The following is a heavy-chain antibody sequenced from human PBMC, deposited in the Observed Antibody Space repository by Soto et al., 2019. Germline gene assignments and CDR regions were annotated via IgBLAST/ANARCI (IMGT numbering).Heavy chain of an antibody. Sequence: QVQLVESGGGVVQPGRSLRLSCAASGFTFSSYGMHWVRQAPGKGLEWVAVIWYDGSNKYYADSVKGRFTISRDNSKNTLYLQMNSLRAEDTAVYYCARGVVVASYYYGMDVWGQGTTVTVSS. D-gene: IGHD2-15*01. CDR1: GFTFSSYG. V-gene: IGHV3-33*01. CDR2: IWYDGSNK. J-gene: IGHJ6*02. CDR3: ARGVVVASYYYGMDV.